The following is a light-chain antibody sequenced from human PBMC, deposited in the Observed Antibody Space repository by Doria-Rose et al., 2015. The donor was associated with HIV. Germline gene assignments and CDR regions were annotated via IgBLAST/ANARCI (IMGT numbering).Light chain of an antibody. Sequence: TQSPFSLSLFLGEIATLSCRHSQSSSSTDLAWYQQKPGQAPSLLIYDGSTRVTGIPDRFSASGSGTDFPLTINRLEPEDFALYYCHQYGTSWTFGEGSKVEI. V-gene: IGKV3-20*01. CDR3: HQYGTSWT. CDR2: DGS. CDR1: QSSSSTD. J-gene: IGKJ1*01.